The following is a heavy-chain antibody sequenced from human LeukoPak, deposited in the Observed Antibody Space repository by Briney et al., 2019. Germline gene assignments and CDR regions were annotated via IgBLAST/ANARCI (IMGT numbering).Heavy chain of an antibody. CDR1: GXTFSSSW. CDR3: VRDRVGPDY. D-gene: IGHD1-26*01. CDR2: ITSDAST. Sequence: PGGSLRLSCAASGXTFSSSWMHWVRQAPGKGLVWVSRITSDASTTYADSVKGRFTISRDNAKNTLYLQMNSLRAEDTAVYYCVRDRVGPDYWGQGTLVTVSS. V-gene: IGHV3-74*03. J-gene: IGHJ4*02.